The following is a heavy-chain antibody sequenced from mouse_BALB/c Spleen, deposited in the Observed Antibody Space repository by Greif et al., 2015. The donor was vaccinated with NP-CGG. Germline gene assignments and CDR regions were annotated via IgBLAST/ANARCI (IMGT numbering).Heavy chain of an antibody. CDR3: AREGGNPYAMYY. V-gene: IGHV1-4*01. D-gene: IGHD2-1*01. CDR2: INPSSGYT. J-gene: IGHJ4*01. Sequence: VQLVESGAELARPGASVKMSCKASGYTFTSYTMHWVKQRPGQGLEWIGYINPSSGYTNYNQKFKDKATLTADKSSSTAYMQLSSLTSEDSAVHYCAREGGNPYAMYYWGQGTSVTVSS. CDR1: GYTFTSYT.